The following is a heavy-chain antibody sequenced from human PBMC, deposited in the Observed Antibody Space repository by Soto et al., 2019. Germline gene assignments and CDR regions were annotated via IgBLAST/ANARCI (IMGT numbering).Heavy chain of an antibody. CDR1: GYHFTAYG. V-gene: IGHV1-18*01. CDR2: VSTNNADT. Sequence: ASVKVSCKTSGYHFTAYGLAWLRQAPGQRPEWMGWVSTNNADTNYAEKFQGRVTMTTDKSTTTTYMELRSLRSDDTAVYYCASSFDSSGYNDYWGQGTLVTVSS. CDR3: ASSFDSSGYNDY. D-gene: IGHD3-22*01. J-gene: IGHJ4*02.